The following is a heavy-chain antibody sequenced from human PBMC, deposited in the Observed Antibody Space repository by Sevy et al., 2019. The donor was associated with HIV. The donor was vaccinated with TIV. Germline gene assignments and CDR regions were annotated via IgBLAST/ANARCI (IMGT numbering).Heavy chain of an antibody. D-gene: IGHD3-10*01. CDR2: IWYDGSNK. V-gene: IGHV3-33*01. J-gene: IGHJ6*02. CDR1: GFTFSSYG. Sequence: GGSLRLSCAASGFTFSSYGMHWVRQAPGKGLEWVAVIWYDGSNKYYADSVKGRFTISRDNSKNTLYLQMNSLRAEDTAVYYCARELGMVRGVISSGPDYYYGMDVWGQGTTVTVSS. CDR3: ARELGMVRGVISSGPDYYYGMDV.